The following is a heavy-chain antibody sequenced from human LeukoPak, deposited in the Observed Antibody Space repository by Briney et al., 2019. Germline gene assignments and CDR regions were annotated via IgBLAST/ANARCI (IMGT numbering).Heavy chain of an antibody. D-gene: IGHD2-2*01. J-gene: IGHJ5*02. CDR3: ARDVGDIVTIPAAISVP. CDR1: GGTFSSYA. V-gene: IGHV1-69*05. Sequence: GASVKVSCKASGGTFSSYAISWVRQAPGQGLEWMGRIIPIFGTANYAQKFQGRVTITTDESTSTAYMEVGSLRSDDTAMYYCARDVGDIVTIPAAISVPWGQGTLVTVSS. CDR2: IIPIFGTA.